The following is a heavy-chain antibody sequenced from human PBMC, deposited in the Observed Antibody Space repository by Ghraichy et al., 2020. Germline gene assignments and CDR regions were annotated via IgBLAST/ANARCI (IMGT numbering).Heavy chain of an antibody. D-gene: IGHD3-16*01. CDR2: ISYHSTTK. CDR3: MRDSELWTRGGFDY. J-gene: IGHJ4*02. CDR1: GFNFNTYA. V-gene: IGHV3-30*04. Sequence: GGSRRLSCAASGFNFNTYAMHWVRQAPGKGLEWVAVISYHSTTKYYADSVKGRFIISRDNSNSTLYLQMSSLRAEDTALYYCMRDSELWTRGGFDYWGQGALVTVSS.